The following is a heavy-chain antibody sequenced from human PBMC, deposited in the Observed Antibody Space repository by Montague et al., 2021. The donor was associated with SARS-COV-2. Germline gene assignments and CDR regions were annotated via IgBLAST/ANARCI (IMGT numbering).Heavy chain of an antibody. V-gene: IGHV3-23*01. CDR1: GFTFSSYA. J-gene: IGHJ3*02. Sequence: SLRLSCAASGFTFSSYAMSWVRQAPGKGLEWVSAISGSVGSTYYADSXXGRFTISRDNSKNTLYLQMDSLRAEDTAVYYCTTSRDVLLWFGELLDAFDIWGQGTMVTVSS. CDR3: TTSRDVLLWFGELLDAFDI. CDR2: ISGSVGST. D-gene: IGHD3-10*01.